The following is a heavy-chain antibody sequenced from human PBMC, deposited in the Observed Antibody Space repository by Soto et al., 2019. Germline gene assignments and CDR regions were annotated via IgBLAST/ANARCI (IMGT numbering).Heavy chain of an antibody. CDR1: GGTFSSYT. CDR2: IIPILGIA. CDR3: ARASDSRGYWGY. Sequence: GASVKVSCKASGGTFSSYTISWVRQAPGQGLEWMGRIIPILGIANYAQKFQGRVTITADKSTSTAYMELSSLRSEDTAVYYCARASDSRGYWGYWGQGTLVTVSS. J-gene: IGHJ4*02. V-gene: IGHV1-69*02. D-gene: IGHD3-22*01.